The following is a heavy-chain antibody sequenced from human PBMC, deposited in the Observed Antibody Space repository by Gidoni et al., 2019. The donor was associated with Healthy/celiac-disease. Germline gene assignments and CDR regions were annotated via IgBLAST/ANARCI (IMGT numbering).Heavy chain of an antibody. D-gene: IGHD4-17*01. CDR3: ARDYGDYGDWFDP. Sequence: VQLVESGGGLVQHGGCLRLSCEASEFTFSNYWKHWVRQSPGKGLVWVSLINSDGSRTSYADSVKGRFTISRDNAKNTLYLQMKSLRAEDTAVYYCARDYGDYGDWFDPWGQGTLVTVSS. J-gene: IGHJ5*02. CDR2: INSDGSRT. V-gene: IGHV3-74*01. CDR1: EFTFSNYW.